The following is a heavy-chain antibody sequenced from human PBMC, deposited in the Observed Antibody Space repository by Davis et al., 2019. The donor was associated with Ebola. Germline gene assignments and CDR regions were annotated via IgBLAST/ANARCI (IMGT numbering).Heavy chain of an antibody. CDR2: IIPIFGTP. D-gene: IGHD3-3*01. V-gene: IGHV1-69*13. Sequence: SVKVSCKASGYTFTSYYMHWVRQAPGQGPEWMGGIIPIFGTPNYAQKFQGRVTITADESTSTAYMELSSLRSEDTAMYYCARARDFWSGYYTNYMDVWGKGTTVTVSS. J-gene: IGHJ6*03. CDR1: GYTFTSYY. CDR3: ARARDFWSGYYTNYMDV.